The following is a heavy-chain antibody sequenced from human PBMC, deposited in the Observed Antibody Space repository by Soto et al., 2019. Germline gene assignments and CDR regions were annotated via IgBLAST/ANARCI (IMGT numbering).Heavy chain of an antibody. V-gene: IGHV4-39*07. Sequence: PSETLSLTCTVSGGSISSGGYYWSWIRQHPGKGLEWIGEINHSGSTNYNPSLKSRVTISVDTSKNQFSLKLSSVTAADTAVYYCAHPGYSSAVGGMDVWGQGTTVTVSS. CDR3: AHPGYSSAVGGMDV. CDR2: INHSGST. D-gene: IGHD6-19*01. J-gene: IGHJ6*02. CDR1: GGSISSGGYY.